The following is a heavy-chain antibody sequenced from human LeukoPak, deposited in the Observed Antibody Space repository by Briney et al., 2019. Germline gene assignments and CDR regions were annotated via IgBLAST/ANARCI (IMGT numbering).Heavy chain of an antibody. CDR3: ARRRTGILSP. CDR1: GFTFSSYE. D-gene: IGHD3-9*01. J-gene: IGHJ5*02. Sequence: PGGSLRLSCAASGFTFSSYEMNWVRQAPGKGLEWVSYISDSGSGIYYVDSVKGRFTISRDDAKNSLYLQMNSLRAEDTAIYYCARRRTGILSPWGQGTLVTVSS. CDR2: ISDSGSGI. V-gene: IGHV3-48*03.